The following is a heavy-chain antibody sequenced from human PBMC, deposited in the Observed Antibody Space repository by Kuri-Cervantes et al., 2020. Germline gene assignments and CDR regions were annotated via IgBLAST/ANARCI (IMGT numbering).Heavy chain of an antibody. Sequence: GESLKISCAASGFTFSDYYMSWIRQAPGKGLEWVSYISSSGSTIYYADSVKGRFTISRDNAKNSLYLQMNSLRAEDTAVYYCAKRGYNWTPPDYWGQGTLVTVSS. CDR1: GFTFSDYY. J-gene: IGHJ4*02. CDR3: AKRGYNWTPPDY. D-gene: IGHD1-20*01. V-gene: IGHV3-11*01. CDR2: ISSSGSTI.